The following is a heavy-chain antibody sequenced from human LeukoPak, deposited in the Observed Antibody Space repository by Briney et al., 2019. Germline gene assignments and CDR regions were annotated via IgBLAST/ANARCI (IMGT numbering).Heavy chain of an antibody. CDR1: GGSISSYY. CDR2: IYYSGST. Sequence: PSETLSLTCTVSGGSISSYYWSWIRRPPGKGLEWIGYIYYSGSTNYNPSLKGRVTISVDTSKNQFSLKLSSVTAADTAVYYCARDNWNYGSSMDVWGQGTTVTVSS. V-gene: IGHV4-59*01. J-gene: IGHJ6*02. D-gene: IGHD1-7*01. CDR3: ARDNWNYGSSMDV.